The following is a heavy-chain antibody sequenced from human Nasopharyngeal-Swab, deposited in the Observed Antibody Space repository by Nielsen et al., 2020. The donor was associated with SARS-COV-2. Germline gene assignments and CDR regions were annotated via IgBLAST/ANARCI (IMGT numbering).Heavy chain of an antibody. Sequence: GSLRLSCSVSGASISTYFWSWIRQPAGKGLEWIGRVYTSGSTNYNPSLKSRVTISVDTSKNQFSLKLSSVTAADTAVYYCARDVGGSSSILGLYYYYYGMDVWGQGTTVTVSS. CDR1: GASISTYF. CDR3: ARDVGGSSSILGLYYYYYGMDV. J-gene: IGHJ6*02. CDR2: VYTSGST. D-gene: IGHD6-6*01. V-gene: IGHV4-4*07.